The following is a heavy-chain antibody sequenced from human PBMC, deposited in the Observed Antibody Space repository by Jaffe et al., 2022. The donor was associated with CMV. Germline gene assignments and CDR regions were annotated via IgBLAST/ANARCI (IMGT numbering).Heavy chain of an antibody. V-gene: IGHV2-26*01. CDR3: ARVRRQKADSGWRWGASHYFYFYMDV. Sequence: QVTLEESGPVLVKPTETLTLTCAVSGFSITSDRMGVSWIRQTPGRALEWLAHIFSDGEISSSTSLRSRLFISKDSSRNHVVLTMTNVDSVDTATYYCARVRRQKADSGWRWGASHYFYFYMDVWGKGTTVTVSS. D-gene: IGHD6-19*01. CDR2: IFSDGEI. J-gene: IGHJ6*03. CDR1: GFSITSDRMG.